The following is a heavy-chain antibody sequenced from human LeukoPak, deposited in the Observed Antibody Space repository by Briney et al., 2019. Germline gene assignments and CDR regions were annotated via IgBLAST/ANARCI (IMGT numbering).Heavy chain of an antibody. CDR1: GGSFSGYY. J-gene: IGHJ6*02. V-gene: IGHV4-34*01. Sequence: SETLSLTCAVYGGSFSGYYWSWIRQPPGKGLEWIGEINHSGSTNYNPSLKSRVTISVDTSKNQFSLKLSSVAAADTAVYYCARGRRLLGYRSSTSCSPYYYGMDVWGQGTTVTVSS. D-gene: IGHD2-2*01. CDR3: ARGRRLLGYRSSTSCSPYYYGMDV. CDR2: INHSGST.